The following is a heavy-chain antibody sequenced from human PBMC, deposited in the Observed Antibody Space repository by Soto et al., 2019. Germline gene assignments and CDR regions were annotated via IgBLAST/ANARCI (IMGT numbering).Heavy chain of an antibody. CDR1: VFTFCSYG. CDR3: ARDQDYYDLYYHGMDV. V-gene: IGHV3-21*02. CDR2: INTFGYNI. J-gene: IGHJ6*02. D-gene: IGHD3-22*01. Sequence: EVQLVESGGGRASPGGSLRLPCAASVFTFCSYGMHWVRQAPGKGLEGVSSINTFGYNIYYADSVKGRFTISRDNAENSLYLQMNSLRAEDTGLYYCARDQDYYDLYYHGMDVWGQGTTVTVSS.